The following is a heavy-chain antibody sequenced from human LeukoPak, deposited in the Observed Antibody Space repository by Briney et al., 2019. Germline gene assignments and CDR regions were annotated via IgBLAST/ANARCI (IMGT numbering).Heavy chain of an antibody. V-gene: IGHV3-33*06. J-gene: IGHJ1*01. CDR1: GFTFSSNG. CDR2: IWYDGSNK. CDR3: AKDTRSGYYDRPFHH. Sequence: QPGGSLRLSCAASGFTFSSNGMHWVRQAPGKGLEWVAVIWYDGSNKYYADSVKGRFTISRDNSKNTLNLQMNSLRAEDTAVYYCAKDTRSGYYDRPFHHWGQGTLVTVSS. D-gene: IGHD3-22*01.